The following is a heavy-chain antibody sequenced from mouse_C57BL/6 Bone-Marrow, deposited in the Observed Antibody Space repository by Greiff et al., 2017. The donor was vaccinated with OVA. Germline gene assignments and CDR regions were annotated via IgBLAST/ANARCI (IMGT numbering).Heavy chain of an antibody. J-gene: IGHJ3*01. Sequence: QVQLKQPGAELVMPGASVKLSCKASGYTFTSYWMHWVKQRPGQGLEWIGEIDPSDSYTNSNQKFKGKSTLTVDKSSSTAYMQLSSLTSEDSAVYYCARDDYDGAWFAYWGQGTLVTVSA. D-gene: IGHD2-4*01. CDR3: ARDDYDGAWFAY. CDR2: IDPSDSYT. CDR1: GYTFTSYW. V-gene: IGHV1-69*01.